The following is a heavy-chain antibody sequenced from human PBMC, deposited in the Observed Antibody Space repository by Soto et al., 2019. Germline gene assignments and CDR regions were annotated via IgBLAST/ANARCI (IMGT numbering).Heavy chain of an antibody. CDR2: ISSSSICI. CDR3: ARHKTTIAARPADALDI. CDR1: GFTFSSYS. D-gene: IGHD6-6*01. J-gene: IGHJ3*02. V-gene: IGHV3-21*01. Sequence: PGASLRLFSAASGFTFSSYSMTCVPQAPGKGLEWVLSISSSSICIYYADSVRGLFTMSRDNANNLLYLQMNNLRAEDTAVYYCARHKTTIAARPADALDIWGQGTMVTVSS.